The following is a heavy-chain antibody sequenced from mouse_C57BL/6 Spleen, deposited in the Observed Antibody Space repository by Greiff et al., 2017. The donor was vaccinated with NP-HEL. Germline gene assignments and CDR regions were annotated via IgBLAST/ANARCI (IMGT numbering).Heavy chain of an antibody. Sequence: EVQLVESGEGLVKPGGSLKLSCAASGFTFSSYAMSWVRQTPEKRLEWVAYISSGGDYIYYADTVKGRFTISRDNARNTLYLQMSSLKSEDTAMYYCTRGATVVKAMDYWGQGTSVTVSS. CDR3: TRGATVVKAMDY. D-gene: IGHD1-1*01. CDR2: ISSGGDYI. V-gene: IGHV5-9-1*02. J-gene: IGHJ4*01. CDR1: GFTFSSYA.